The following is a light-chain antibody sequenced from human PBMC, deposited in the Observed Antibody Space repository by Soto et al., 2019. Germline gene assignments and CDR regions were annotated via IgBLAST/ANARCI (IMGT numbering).Light chain of an antibody. CDR2: GAS. Sequence: DIVMTQSPGTGSLSPGERATLSFRASQSVSSSYLAWYQQKPGQAPRLLIYGASIRATGLPARFSGSGSGTEFTLTISSLQSEDFAVYYCQQYNNWPPITFGQGTRLEIK. CDR1: QSVSSSY. CDR3: QQYNNWPPIT. J-gene: IGKJ5*01. V-gene: IGKV3-15*01.